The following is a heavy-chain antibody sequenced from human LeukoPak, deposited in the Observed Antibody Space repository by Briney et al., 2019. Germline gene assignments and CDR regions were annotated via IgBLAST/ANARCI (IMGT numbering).Heavy chain of an antibody. D-gene: IGHD3-16*01. J-gene: IGHJ4*02. CDR2: IYTSGIT. V-gene: IGHV4-61*02. CDR1: GGSISSGSYY. Sequence: SETLSLTCIVSGGSISSGSYYWSWIRQPAGKGLEWIGRIYTSGITNSNPSLKSRVTISVDTSKNHFSLKLSSVTAADTAVYYCARPLGSQGSYPLYNYWGQGTLVTVSS. CDR3: ARPLGSQGSYPLYNY.